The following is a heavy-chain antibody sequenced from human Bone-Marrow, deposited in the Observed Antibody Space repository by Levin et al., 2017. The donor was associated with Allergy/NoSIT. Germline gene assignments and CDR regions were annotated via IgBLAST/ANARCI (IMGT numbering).Heavy chain of an antibody. J-gene: IGHJ6*02. CDR2: INSDGSST. CDR1: GFTFSSYW. D-gene: IGHD3-3*01. V-gene: IGHV3-74*01. Sequence: PGGSLRLSCAASGFTFSSYWMHWVRQAPGKGLVWVSRINSDGSSTSYADSVKGRFTISRDNAKNTLYLQMNSLRAEDTAVYYCAREDKNYYDFWSGYYGPQSYYYYYGMDVWGQGTTVTVSS. CDR3: AREDKNYYDFWSGYYGPQSYYYYYGMDV.